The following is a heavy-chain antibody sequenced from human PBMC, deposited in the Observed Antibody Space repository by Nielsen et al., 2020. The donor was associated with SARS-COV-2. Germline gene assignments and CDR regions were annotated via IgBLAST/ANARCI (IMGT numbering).Heavy chain of an antibody. CDR2: INPSGGST. V-gene: IGHV1-46*01. D-gene: IGHD5-12*01. J-gene: IGHJ5*02. CDR3: ARGRLRTLNWFDP. Sequence: WVRQAPGQGLEWMGIINPSGGSTSYAQKFQGRVTMTRDTSTSTVYMELSSLRSEDTAVYYCARGRLRTLNWFDPWGQGTLVTVSS.